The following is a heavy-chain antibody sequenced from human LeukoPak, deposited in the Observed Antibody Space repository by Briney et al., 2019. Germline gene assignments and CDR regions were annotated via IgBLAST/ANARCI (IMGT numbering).Heavy chain of an antibody. CDR1: GGPISSYY. J-gene: IGHJ4*02. V-gene: IGHV4-59*01. CDR2: IYYSGST. CDR3: ARVIAVAGGVPPRYFDY. D-gene: IGHD6-19*01. Sequence: SETLSLTCTVSGGPISSYYWSWIRQPPGKGLEWIGYIYYSGSTNYNPSLKSRVTISVDTSKNQFSLRLNSVTAADTAVYYCARVIAVAGGVPPRYFDYWGQGTLVTVSS.